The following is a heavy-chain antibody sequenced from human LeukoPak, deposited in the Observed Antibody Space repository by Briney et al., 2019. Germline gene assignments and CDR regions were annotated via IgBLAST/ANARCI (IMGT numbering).Heavy chain of an antibody. CDR1: GFTFSSYG. CDR2: ISYDGSNK. Sequence: GRSLRLSCAASGFTFSSYGMHWVRQAPGKGLEWVAVISYDGSNKYCADSVKGRFTISRDNSKNTLYLQMNSLRAEDTAVYYCAKGQDWFDPWGQGTLVTVSS. CDR3: AKGQDWFDP. J-gene: IGHJ5*02. V-gene: IGHV3-30*18.